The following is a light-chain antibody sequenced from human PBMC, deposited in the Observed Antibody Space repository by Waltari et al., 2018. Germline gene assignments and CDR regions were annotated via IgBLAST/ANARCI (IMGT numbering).Light chain of an antibody. CDR2: KTS. J-gene: IGKJ1*01. V-gene: IGKV1-5*03. Sequence: DIQMTQSPSTLSAFVGDRVIITCRASQNISAWLAWYQQKPGKAPKFIIYKTSNLERGVPSRFSGSGSGTQFTLTISSLQPDDFATYYCQQYSTYMWTFGQGTKVEIK. CDR1: QNISAW. CDR3: QQYSTYMWT.